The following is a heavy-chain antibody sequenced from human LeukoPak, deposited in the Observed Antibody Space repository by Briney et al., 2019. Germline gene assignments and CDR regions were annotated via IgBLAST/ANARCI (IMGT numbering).Heavy chain of an antibody. V-gene: IGHV3-7*01. CDR3: ARDGGYSGTYSVR. J-gene: IGHJ4*02. CDR2: IQQDGSEK. CDR1: GFTLSSYW. D-gene: IGHD1-26*01. Sequence: GGSLRLSCAASGFTLSSYWMSWVRQAPGKGLEWVANIQQDGSEKYYADPVKGRFTISRDNAKNSLYLQMNSLRAEDTAVYYCARDGGYSGTYSVRWGQGTLVTVSS.